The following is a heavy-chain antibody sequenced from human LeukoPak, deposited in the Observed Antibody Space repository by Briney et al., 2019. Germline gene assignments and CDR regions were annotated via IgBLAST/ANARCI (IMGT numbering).Heavy chain of an antibody. J-gene: IGHJ6*02. D-gene: IGHD2-2*01. V-gene: IGHV3-23*01. CDR2: ISGSGGST. Sequence: SGGSLRLSCAASGFTFSSYAMSWVRQALGKGLEWVSAISGSGGSTYYADSVKGRFTISRDNSKNTLYLQMNSLRAEDTAVYYCATSKSASRYLRCPFYYYYGMDAWGQGTTVTVSS. CDR1: GFTFSSYA. CDR3: ATSKSASRYLRCPFYYYYGMDA.